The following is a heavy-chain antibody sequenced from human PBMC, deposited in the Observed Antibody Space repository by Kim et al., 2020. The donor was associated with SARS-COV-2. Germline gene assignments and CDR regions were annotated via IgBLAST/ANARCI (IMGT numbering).Heavy chain of an antibody. J-gene: IGHJ4*02. CDR3: ARGYGRYCSGGSCYSPNTFDY. V-gene: IGHV3-30*04. D-gene: IGHD2-15*01. CDR1: GFTFSSYA. Sequence: GGSLRLSCAASGFTFSSYAMHWVRQAPGKGLEWVAVISYDGSNKYYADSVKGRFTISRDNSKNTLYLQMNSLRAEDTAVYYCARGYGRYCSGGSCYSPNTFDYWGQGTLVTVSS. CDR2: ISYDGSNK.